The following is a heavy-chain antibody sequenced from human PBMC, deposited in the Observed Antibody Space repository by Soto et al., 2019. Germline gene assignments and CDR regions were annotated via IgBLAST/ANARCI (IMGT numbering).Heavy chain of an antibody. CDR2: ISSSRTI. CDR1: GFTFSSYS. V-gene: IGHV3-48*01. J-gene: IGHJ5*02. CDR3: AREWDGDGYNSGWFDP. Sequence: PGGSLRLSCAASGFTFSSYSMNWVRQAPGKGLEWVSYISSSRTIYCADSVKGRFTISRDNAKNSLYLQMNSLRAEDTAVYYCAREWDGDGYNSGWFDPWGQGTLVTVSS. D-gene: IGHD5-12*01.